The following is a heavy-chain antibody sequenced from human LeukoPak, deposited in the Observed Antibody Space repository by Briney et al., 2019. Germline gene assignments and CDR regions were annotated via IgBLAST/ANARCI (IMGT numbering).Heavy chain of an antibody. CDR1: GFTFSNYW. V-gene: IGHV3-21*01. J-gene: IGHJ3*02. CDR3: ARGGGAFDI. Sequence: GGSLRLSCAASGFTFSNYWMNWVRQAPGKGLEWVSSISSSSNYIYYADSVKGRFTISRDNAKNSLYLQMNSLRAEDTAVYFCARGGGAFDIWGQGTMVTVSS. CDR2: ISSSSNYI. D-gene: IGHD5-12*01.